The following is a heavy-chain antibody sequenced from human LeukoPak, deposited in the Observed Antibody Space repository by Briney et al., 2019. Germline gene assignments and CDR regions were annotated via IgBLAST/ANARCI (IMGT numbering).Heavy chain of an antibody. CDR3: ARRMVRGVTDAFDI. V-gene: IGHV4-59*01. CDR1: GGSISSYY. CDR2: IYYSGST. D-gene: IGHD3-10*01. Sequence: SETLSLTCTVSGGSISSYYWSWIRQPPGKGLEWIGYIYYSGSTNYNPSLKSRVTISVDTSKNQFSLKLSSVTAADTAVYYCARRMVRGVTDAFDIWGQGAMVTVS. J-gene: IGHJ3*02.